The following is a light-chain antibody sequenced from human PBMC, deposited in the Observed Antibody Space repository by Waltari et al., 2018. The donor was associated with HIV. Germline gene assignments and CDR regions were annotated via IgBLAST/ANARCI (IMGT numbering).Light chain of an antibody. J-gene: IGLJ7*01. V-gene: IGLV1-40*01. CDR1: RSNIGAGYD. CDR2: GNT. Sequence: QSVLTQPPSVSGAPGQTVTISCTGSRSNIGAGYDIHWYQHLPGRAPKLLIYGNTNLPSGVPDRFSGSQSGTSASLVITGLQAEDEADYYCQSYDRSLSGGVFGGGTRLTVL. CDR3: QSYDRSLSGGV.